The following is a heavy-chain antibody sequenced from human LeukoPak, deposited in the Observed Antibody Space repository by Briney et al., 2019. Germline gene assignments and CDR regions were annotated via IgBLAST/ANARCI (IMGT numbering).Heavy chain of an antibody. D-gene: IGHD3-10*01. CDR2: IYYSGKT. Sequence: PSETLSLTCIVSGDSISSSAYFWGWIRQPPGKVLEWIGSIYYSGKTYYSASLKSRVTMSVDTSKNLFSLRLTSVTAADTAIFYCARRRWYGGSDFWGQGTLVTVSS. J-gene: IGHJ4*02. CDR1: GDSISSSAYF. CDR3: ARRRWYGGSDF. V-gene: IGHV4-39*01.